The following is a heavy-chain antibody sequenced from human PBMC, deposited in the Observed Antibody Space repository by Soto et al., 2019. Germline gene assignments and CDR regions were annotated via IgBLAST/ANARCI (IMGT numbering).Heavy chain of an antibody. V-gene: IGHV3-23*01. CDR2: ISGSGGST. J-gene: IGHJ6*02. CDR3: AKEKAMLGVDSSSWYRRSYYYYGMDV. Sequence: GSLRLSCAASGFTFSSYAMSWVRQAPGKGLEWVSAISGSGGSTYYADSVKGRFTISRDNSKNTLYLQMNSLRAEDTAVYYCAKEKAMLGVDSSSWYRRSYYYYGMDVWGQGTTVTVSS. CDR1: GFTFSSYA. D-gene: IGHD6-13*01.